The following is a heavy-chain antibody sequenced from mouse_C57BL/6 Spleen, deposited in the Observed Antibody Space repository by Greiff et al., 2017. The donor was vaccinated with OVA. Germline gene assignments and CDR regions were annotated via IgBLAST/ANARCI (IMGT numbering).Heavy chain of an antibody. V-gene: IGHV1-64*01. D-gene: IGHD2-5*01. CDR1: GYTFTSYW. Sequence: VQLQQSGAELVKPGASVKLSCKASGYTFTSYWMHWVKQRPGQGLEWIGMIHPNSGSTNYNEKFKSKATLTVDKSSSTAYMQLSSLTSEDSAVYYCAREGSNYDYFDYWGQGTTLTVSS. J-gene: IGHJ2*01. CDR2: IHPNSGST. CDR3: AREGSNYDYFDY.